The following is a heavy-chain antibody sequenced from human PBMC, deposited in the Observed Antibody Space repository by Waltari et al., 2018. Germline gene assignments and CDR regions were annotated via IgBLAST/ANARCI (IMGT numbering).Heavy chain of an antibody. CDR2: MYSGGDT. CDR3: AKEKRISYYDSSGQFDY. CDR1: GFTFTNYA. V-gene: IGHV3-23*03. D-gene: IGHD3-22*01. J-gene: IGHJ4*02. Sequence: EVQLLESGGGLVKPGGSLRLYCAASGFTFTNYAMSWVRQATGKGLEWVSVMYSGGDTYYADSVKGRFTISRDNSKNTLYLQMNSLRAEDTAVYFCAKEKRISYYDSSGQFDYWGQGTLVTVSS.